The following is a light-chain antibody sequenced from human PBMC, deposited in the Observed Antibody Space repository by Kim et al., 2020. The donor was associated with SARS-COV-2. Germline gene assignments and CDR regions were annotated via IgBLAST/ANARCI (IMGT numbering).Light chain of an antibody. CDR3: QQSNDWPPLT. J-gene: IGKJ1*01. CDR2: DAT. Sequence: SPGERATLSCRASQTINNRLVWYQQKPGQAPRLLIYDATTRATGIPARFIGSGSETDFTLTISSRQSEDFAVYYCQQSNDWPPLTFGQGTKVDIK. CDR1: QTINNR. V-gene: IGKV3-15*01.